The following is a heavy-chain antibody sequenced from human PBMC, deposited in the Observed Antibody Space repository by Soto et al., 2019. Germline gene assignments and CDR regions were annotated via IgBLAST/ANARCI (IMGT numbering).Heavy chain of an antibody. V-gene: IGHV3-11*01. CDR3: ARMRAYYDSSGYDY. CDR2: ISGGGGSTI. Sequence: GGSLRLSCAASGFTFSDYYMTWVRQAPGKGLEWLSYISGGGGSTIYYADSVEGRFTISRDNARNSVFLQMNSLRVDDTAVYYCARMRAYYDSSGYDYWGHGTLVTVSS. J-gene: IGHJ4*01. CDR1: GFTFSDYY. D-gene: IGHD3-22*01.